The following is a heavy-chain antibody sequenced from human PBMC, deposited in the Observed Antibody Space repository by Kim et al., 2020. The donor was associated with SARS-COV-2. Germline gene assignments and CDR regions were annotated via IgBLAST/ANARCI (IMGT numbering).Heavy chain of an antibody. V-gene: IGHV3-21*01. D-gene: IGHD6-13*01. CDR2: ISSSSSYI. CDR1: GFTFSSYS. J-gene: IGHJ6*02. CDR3: SRTLAAAGTGVLAPHYYYYGMDV. Sequence: GGSLRLSCAASGFTFSSYSMNWVRQAPGKGLEWVSSISSSSSYIYYADSVKGRFTISRDNAKNSLYLQMNSLRAEDTAVYYCSRTLAAAGTGVLAPHYYYYGMDVWGQGTTVTVSS.